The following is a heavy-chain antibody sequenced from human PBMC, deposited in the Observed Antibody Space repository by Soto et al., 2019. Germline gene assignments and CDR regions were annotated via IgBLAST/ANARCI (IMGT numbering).Heavy chain of an antibody. Sequence: PSETLSLTCSVSGGSTSSYYWSWIRQPPGKGLEWIGYIYYSGSTDYSPSLKSRVTMSIDTSQNQVSLKLTSVTTADTAVYYCAATPRYWGQGPLVTVSS. J-gene: IGHJ4*02. D-gene: IGHD2-15*01. CDR3: AATPRY. CDR1: GGSTSSYY. CDR2: IYYSGST. V-gene: IGHV4-59*01.